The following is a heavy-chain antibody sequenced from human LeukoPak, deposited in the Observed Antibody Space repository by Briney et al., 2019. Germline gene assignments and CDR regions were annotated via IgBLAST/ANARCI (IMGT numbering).Heavy chain of an antibody. Sequence: ASVTVSCKASGYTFTSYDINWVRQATGQGLEWMGWMNPNSGNTGYAQKFQGRVTMTRDTSTSTVYMELSSLRSEDTAVYYCARDSRGYYDSSARLWYFQHWGQGTLVTVSS. CDR1: GYTFTSYD. D-gene: IGHD3-22*01. V-gene: IGHV1-8*01. CDR3: ARDSRGYYDSSARLWYFQH. CDR2: MNPNSGNT. J-gene: IGHJ1*01.